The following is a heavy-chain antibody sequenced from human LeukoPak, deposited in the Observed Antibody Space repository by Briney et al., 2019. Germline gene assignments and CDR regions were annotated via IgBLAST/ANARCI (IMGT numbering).Heavy chain of an antibody. CDR1: GGSISRYY. CDR2: IYYSGTS. D-gene: IGHD3-9*01. CDR3: ARSYSNTGYYYYGMDV. V-gene: IGHV4-59*01. Sequence: SETLSLTCTVSGGSISRYYWSWIRQPPGKGLEWIAYIYYSGTSNYNPSLKSRVTMSLDTSKNQFSLKMSSVTAADTAVYYCARSYSNTGYYYYGMDVWGQGTPVTVSS. J-gene: IGHJ6*02.